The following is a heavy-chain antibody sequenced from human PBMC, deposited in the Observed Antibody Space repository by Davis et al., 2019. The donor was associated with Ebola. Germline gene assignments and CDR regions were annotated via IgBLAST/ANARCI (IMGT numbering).Heavy chain of an antibody. J-gene: IGHJ6*02. CDR1: GFRVSGPY. CDR3: ARHYVYDYYMGLDV. V-gene: IGHV3-66*04. D-gene: IGHD3-10*02. Sequence: GESLMISCAASGFRVSGPYMSWVRQAPGKGLEWVSVIYTGGRTYYSDSLKGRFTISRDNSKNTIYLQMSSLRAEDTAVYYCARHYVYDYYMGLDVWGQGTTVIVSS. CDR2: IYTGGRT.